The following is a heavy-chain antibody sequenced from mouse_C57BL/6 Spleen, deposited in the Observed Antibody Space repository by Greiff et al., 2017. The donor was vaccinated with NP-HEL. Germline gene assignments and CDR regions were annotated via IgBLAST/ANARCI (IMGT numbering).Heavy chain of an antibody. CDR1: GYSITSGYY. D-gene: IGHD2-5*01. Sequence: EVQLKESGPGLVKPSQSLSLTCSVTGYSITSGYYWNWIRQFPGNKLEWMGYISYDGSNNYNPSLKNRISITRDTSKNQFFLKLNSVTTEDTATYYCARTYYSNCGPAWFAYWGQGTLVTVSA. J-gene: IGHJ3*01. CDR3: ARTYYSNCGPAWFAY. CDR2: ISYDGSN. V-gene: IGHV3-6*01.